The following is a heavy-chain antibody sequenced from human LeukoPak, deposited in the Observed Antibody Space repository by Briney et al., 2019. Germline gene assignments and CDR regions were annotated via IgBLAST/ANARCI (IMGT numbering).Heavy chain of an antibody. Sequence: ASVKVSCKASGYTFTGYYMHWVRQAPGQGLEWMGWINPNSGGTNYAQKFQGRVTMTRDTSISTAYMELSRLRSDDTAVYYCARDFGSIDAFYIWGQGTMVTVSS. CDR3: ARDFGSIDAFYI. CDR1: GYTFTGYY. V-gene: IGHV1-2*02. CDR2: INPNSGGT. J-gene: IGHJ3*02. D-gene: IGHD1-26*01.